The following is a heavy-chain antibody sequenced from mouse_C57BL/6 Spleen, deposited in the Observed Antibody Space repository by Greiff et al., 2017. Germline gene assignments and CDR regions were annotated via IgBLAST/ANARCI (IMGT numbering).Heavy chain of an antibody. V-gene: IGHV5-16*01. CDR3: ARDRVSDVGYFDV. CDR2: INYDGSST. J-gene: IGHJ1*03. Sequence: EVKLMESEGGLVQPGSSMKLSCTASGFTFSDYYMAWVRQVPEKGLEWVANINYDGSSTYYLDSLKSRFIISRDNAKNILYLQMSSLKSEDTATYYCARDRVSDVGYFDVWGTGTTVTVSA. CDR1: GFTFSDYY. D-gene: IGHD2-13*01.